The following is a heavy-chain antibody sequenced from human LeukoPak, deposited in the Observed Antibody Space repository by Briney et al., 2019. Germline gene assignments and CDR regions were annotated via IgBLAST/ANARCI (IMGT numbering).Heavy chain of an antibody. J-gene: IGHJ3*02. CDR3: ARHKDSGDYERAFDI. D-gene: IGHD4-17*01. V-gene: IGHV4-39*01. CDR2: IYYGRNS. Sequence: SETLSLTCTVSGGSISSSSFYWGWIRQPPGKGLEWIGSIYYGRNSYYNPPLKSRVTISVDTSRNQFSLKLSSVTAADTAMYYCARHKDSGDYERAFDIWGQGTMVTVSS. CDR1: GGSISSSSFY.